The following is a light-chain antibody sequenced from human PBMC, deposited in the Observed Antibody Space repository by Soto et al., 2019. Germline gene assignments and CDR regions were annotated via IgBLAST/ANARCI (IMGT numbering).Light chain of an antibody. CDR3: AAWDDSRSGPV. Sequence: QSVLTQPPSASGTPGQRVTISCSGSRSNIGTNYVYWYQHLPGKAPKLLIYSTNRRPSGVPDRFTGSKSDTSASLAISGLRSEDEADYYCAAWDDSRSGPVFGGGTKLTVL. CDR1: RSNIGTNY. V-gene: IGLV1-47*02. J-gene: IGLJ2*01. CDR2: STN.